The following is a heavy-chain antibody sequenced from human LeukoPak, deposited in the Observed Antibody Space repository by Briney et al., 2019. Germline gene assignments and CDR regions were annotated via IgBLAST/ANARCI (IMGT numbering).Heavy chain of an antibody. Sequence: SETLSLTCTVSGGSISSGDYYWSWIRQPPGKGLEWIGYIYYRGTTYYNPSLKSRVTLSVDTSKNQFSLKLSSVTAADTAVYYCAREYRYDFWSGYPGRFDPWGQGTLVTVSS. CDR1: GGSISSGDYY. CDR2: IYYRGTT. CDR3: AREYRYDFWSGYPGRFDP. J-gene: IGHJ5*02. V-gene: IGHV4-30-4*08. D-gene: IGHD3-3*01.